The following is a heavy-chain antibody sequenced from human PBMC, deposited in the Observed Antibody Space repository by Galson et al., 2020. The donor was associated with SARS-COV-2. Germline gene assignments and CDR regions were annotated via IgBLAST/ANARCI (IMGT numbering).Heavy chain of an antibody. J-gene: IGHJ5*02. CDR2: LRSDSHGGAT. Sequence: GGSLRLSCAVFGVTPSNAWMSWVRQAPGKGLEWIGRLRSDSHGGATDFAAPLKGRFTISRDDSKNTVYLQMNSLKTEDTAVYYCTTETGRYCSGGRCSRWDGWFDPWGQGTLVTVSS. V-gene: IGHV3-15*01. CDR1: GVTPSNAW. CDR3: TTETGRYCSGGRCSRWDGWFDP. D-gene: IGHD2-15*01.